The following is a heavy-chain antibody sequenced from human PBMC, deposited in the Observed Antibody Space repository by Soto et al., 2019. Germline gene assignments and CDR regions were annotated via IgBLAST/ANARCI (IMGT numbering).Heavy chain of an antibody. V-gene: IGHV3-11*04. CDR3: ARGPDHAFDI. CDR2: ISFNGDVT. Sequence: GGSLRLSCAASGFSFSAYYMSWIRQAPGKGLEWVSYISFNGDVTRYSDSVEGRFTVSRDNAKKSLYLQMNSLRAEDTAVYYCARGPDHAFDIWGQGTMVTV. CDR1: GFSFSAYY. J-gene: IGHJ3*02.